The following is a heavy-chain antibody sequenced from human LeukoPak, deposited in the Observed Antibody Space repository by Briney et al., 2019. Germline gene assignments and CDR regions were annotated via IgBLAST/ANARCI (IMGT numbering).Heavy chain of an antibody. V-gene: IGHV4-34*01. CDR2: INHSGST. J-gene: IGHJ5*02. D-gene: IGHD4-17*01. CDR3: ATRPRYGEVNAFDP. Sequence: PSETLSLTCAVYGGSFSGYYWSWIRQPPGKGLEWIGEINHSGSTNYNPSLKSRVTISLDTSKNQFSLKLSSVTAADTAVYYCATRPRYGEVNAFDPWGQGTLVTVSS. CDR1: GGSFSGYY.